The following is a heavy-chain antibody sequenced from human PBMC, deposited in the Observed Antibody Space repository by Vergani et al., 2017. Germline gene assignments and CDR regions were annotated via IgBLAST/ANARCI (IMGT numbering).Heavy chain of an antibody. CDR2: ISSSSSTI. V-gene: IGHV3-48*01. CDR1: GFTFSSYS. CDR3: AREIAVAGADY. J-gene: IGHJ4*02. D-gene: IGHD6-19*01. Sequence: EVQLVESGGGLVQPGGSLRLSCAASGFTFSSYSMNWVRQAPGKGLEWVSYISSSSSTIYYADSVKGRFTISRDNAKNSLYLQMNSLRAEDTAVYYCAREIAVAGADYWGQGTLVTVSS.